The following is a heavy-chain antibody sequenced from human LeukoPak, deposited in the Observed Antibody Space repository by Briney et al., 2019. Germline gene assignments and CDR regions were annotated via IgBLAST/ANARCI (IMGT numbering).Heavy chain of an antibody. Sequence: PSETLSLTCTVSGGSISSYYWSWIRQPPGKGLEWIGYIYYSGSTNYNPSLKSRVTISADTSKNQFSLKLSSVTAADTAVYYCARARSSGYYYGSWGQGTLVTVSS. V-gene: IGHV4-59*01. J-gene: IGHJ5*02. CDR3: ARARSSGYYYGS. CDR2: IYYSGST. CDR1: GGSISSYY. D-gene: IGHD3-22*01.